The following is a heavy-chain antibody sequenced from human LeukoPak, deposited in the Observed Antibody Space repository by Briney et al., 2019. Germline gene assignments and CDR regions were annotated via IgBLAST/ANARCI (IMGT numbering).Heavy chain of an antibody. D-gene: IGHD5-12*01. V-gene: IGHV3-23*01. CDR2: ISGSGGST. Sequence: AGGSLRLSCAASGFTFSSYAMSWVRQAPGKGLEWVSAISGSGGSTYYADSVKGRFTISRDNSKNTLYLQMNSLRAEDTAVYYCAKDSRVVATSYYFDYWGQGTLITVSS. CDR1: GFTFSSYA. J-gene: IGHJ4*02. CDR3: AKDSRVVATSYYFDY.